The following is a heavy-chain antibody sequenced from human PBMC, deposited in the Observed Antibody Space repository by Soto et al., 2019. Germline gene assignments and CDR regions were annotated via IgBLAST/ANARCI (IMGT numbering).Heavy chain of an antibody. CDR1: GFTFSSSA. D-gene: IGHD4-4*01. Sequence: VGSLRLSCAASGFTFSSSAMHWVRQAPGKGLEWVAVISYDGSNKYYADSVKGRFTISRDNSKNTLYLQMNSLRAEDTAVYYCARVGPYDYTVYGMDVWGQGTTVTVSS. CDR2: ISYDGSNK. J-gene: IGHJ6*02. CDR3: ARVGPYDYTVYGMDV. V-gene: IGHV3-30-3*01.